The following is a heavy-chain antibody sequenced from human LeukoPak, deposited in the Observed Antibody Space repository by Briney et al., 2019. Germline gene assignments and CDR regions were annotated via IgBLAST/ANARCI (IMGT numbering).Heavy chain of an antibody. Sequence: GGSLRLSCAASGFTFSSYAMSWVRQAPAKGLEWVSAISGSGGSTYYADSVKGRFTISRDNSKNTLYLQMNSLRAEDTAVYYCAKDRKPYGSGSYYDYWGQGTLVTVSS. V-gene: IGHV3-23*01. D-gene: IGHD3-10*01. CDR1: GFTFSSYA. J-gene: IGHJ4*02. CDR2: ISGSGGST. CDR3: AKDRKPYGSGSYYDY.